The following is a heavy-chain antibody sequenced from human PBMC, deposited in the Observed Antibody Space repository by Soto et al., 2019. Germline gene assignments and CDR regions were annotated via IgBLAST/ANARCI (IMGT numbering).Heavy chain of an antibody. CDR2: IYYSGST. CDR3: ARDVSSPGGFRINWFDP. V-gene: IGHV4-31*03. J-gene: IGHJ5*02. Sequence: SETLSLTCTVSGGSISSGGYYWSWIRQHPGKGLEWIGYIYYSGSTYYNPSLKSRVTISVDTSKNQFSLKLSSVTAADTAVYYCARDVSSPGGFRINWFDPWGQGTLVTVSS. D-gene: IGHD6-13*01. CDR1: GGSISSGGYY.